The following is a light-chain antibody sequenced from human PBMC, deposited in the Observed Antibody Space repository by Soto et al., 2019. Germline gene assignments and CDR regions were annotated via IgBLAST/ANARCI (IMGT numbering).Light chain of an antibody. V-gene: IGKV2-28*01. CDR3: MQALQTPIT. CDR2: LGS. CDR1: QSLLHSNGYNY. J-gene: IGKJ5*01. Sequence: DIVMTQSPLSLPVTPGEPASISCRSSQSLLHSNGYNYFDWYLQKPGQSPQLLIYLGSNRASGVPDRFSGSGSGTDFTLKISRVEAEDVGVYYCMQALQTPITFGQGTRLEMK.